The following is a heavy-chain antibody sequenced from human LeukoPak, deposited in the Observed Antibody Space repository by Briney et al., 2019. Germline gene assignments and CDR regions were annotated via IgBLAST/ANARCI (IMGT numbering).Heavy chain of an antibody. D-gene: IGHD1-26*01. Sequence: ASVKVSCKASGYTFTGYYMHWVRQAPGQGLEWMGWINPNSGGTNYAQKFQGRVTMTRDTSISTAYMELSRLRSDDTAVYYCARGSIVGDTFDYFDYWGQGTLVTVSS. J-gene: IGHJ4*02. V-gene: IGHV1-2*02. CDR2: INPNSGGT. CDR3: ARGSIVGDTFDYFDY. CDR1: GYTFTGYY.